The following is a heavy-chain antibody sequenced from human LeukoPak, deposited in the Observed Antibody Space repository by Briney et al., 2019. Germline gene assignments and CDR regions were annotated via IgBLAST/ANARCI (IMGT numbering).Heavy chain of an antibody. D-gene: IGHD3-22*01. J-gene: IGHJ3*02. V-gene: IGHV1-8*01. Sequence: GASVKVSCKASGYTFTSYDINWVRQATGQGLEWMGWMNPNSGNTGYAQKFQGRVTMTRNTSISTAYMELSSLRSEDTAVYDCARGLRYYDSSGYYSEADAFDIWGQGTMVTVSS. CDR2: MNPNSGNT. CDR1: GYTFTSYD. CDR3: ARGLRYYDSSGYYSEADAFDI.